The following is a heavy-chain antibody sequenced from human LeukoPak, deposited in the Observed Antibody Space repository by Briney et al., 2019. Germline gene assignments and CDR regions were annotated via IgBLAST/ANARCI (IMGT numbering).Heavy chain of an antibody. V-gene: IGHV4-39*01. CDR1: GGSISSSSYY. J-gene: IGHJ4*02. D-gene: IGHD2-21*01. Sequence: PETLSVTCTVSGGSISSSSYYWGWIRQPPGKGLEWIGSIYYSGSTYYNPSLKSRVTISVDTSKNQFSLKLTSVTAADTAVYYCARHGGDFDYWGQGTLVTVSS. CDR3: ARHGGDFDY. CDR2: IYYSGST.